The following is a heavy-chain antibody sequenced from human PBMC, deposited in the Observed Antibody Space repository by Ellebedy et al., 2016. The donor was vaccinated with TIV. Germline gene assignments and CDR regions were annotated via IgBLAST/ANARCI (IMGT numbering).Heavy chain of an antibody. V-gene: IGHV3-53*01. D-gene: IGHD3-10*01. CDR2: LYNGGTS. CDR1: GFIVSSKY. Sequence: PRGSLRLSCVVSGFIVSSKYMSWVRQAPGKGLEWVSVLYNGGTSDHADSGKGRFSISRDDSKNTVFLQMNNLSGEDTAVYYCVREERLVRGAFDTWGQGTLVVVSS. CDR3: VREERLVRGAFDT. J-gene: IGHJ3*02.